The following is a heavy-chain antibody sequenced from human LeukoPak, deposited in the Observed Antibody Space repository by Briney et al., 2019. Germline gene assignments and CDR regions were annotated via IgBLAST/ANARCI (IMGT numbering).Heavy chain of an antibody. CDR3: ERQVDSTKSLPDY. D-gene: IGHD2-8*01. J-gene: IGHJ4*02. CDR2: ISAYNGNT. CDR1: GYTFASYG. V-gene: IGHV1-18*01. Sequence: ASGKVCCKASGYTFASYGVTWGRQAPGQGLEWMGWISAYNGNTNYARKIHGRVTMTTDTSTSTAYMELSSLRSDDTAVYYCERQVDSTKSLPDYWGQGTLVTVSS.